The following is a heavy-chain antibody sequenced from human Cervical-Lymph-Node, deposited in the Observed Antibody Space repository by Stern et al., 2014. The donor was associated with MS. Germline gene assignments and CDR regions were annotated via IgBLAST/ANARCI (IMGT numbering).Heavy chain of an antibody. CDR2: IFPVFGTP. J-gene: IGHJ5*02. V-gene: IGHV1-69*01. CDR1: GGTFSKFP. CDR3: ALSSETSDRWYSLGYDL. Sequence: VQLEQSGAEVTKPGSSVKVSCKASGGTFSKFPSSWVRQAPGQGIEWMGGIFPVFGTPTYAQDFRARVTITADVSTSTVYMELSSLRSDDTAVYYCALSSETSDRWYSLGYDLWGQGTLVTVSS. D-gene: IGHD6-13*01.